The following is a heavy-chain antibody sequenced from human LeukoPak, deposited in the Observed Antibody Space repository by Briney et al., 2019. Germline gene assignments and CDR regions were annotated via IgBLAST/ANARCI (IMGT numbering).Heavy chain of an antibody. Sequence: PSETLSLTCNVSGGSIGGHTFYWDWIRQPPGKGLEWIATIYYNGNTFYNPSLKSRVAISIDTSKSQFSLHLSSVTAADTAIYYCARLTALAGHRGAFDIWGPGTMVTVSS. J-gene: IGHJ3*02. V-gene: IGHV4-39*01. CDR2: IYYNGNT. CDR1: GGSIGGHTFY. CDR3: ARLTALAGHRGAFDI. D-gene: IGHD6-19*01.